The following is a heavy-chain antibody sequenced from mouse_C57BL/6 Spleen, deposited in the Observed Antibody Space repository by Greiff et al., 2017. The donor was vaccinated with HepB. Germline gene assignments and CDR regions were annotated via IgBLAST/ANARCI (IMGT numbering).Heavy chain of an antibody. CDR1: GFTFSSYA. D-gene: IGHD3-2*02. J-gene: IGHJ2*01. V-gene: IGHV5-4*01. CDR3: ARDGAAQAALDY. CDR2: ISDGGSYT. Sequence: EVQLVESGGGLVKPGGSLKLSCAASGFTFSSYAMSWVRQTPEKRLEWVATISDGGSYTYYPDNVKGRFTISRDNAKNNLYLQMSHLKSEDTAMYYCARDGAAQAALDYWGQGTTLTVSS.